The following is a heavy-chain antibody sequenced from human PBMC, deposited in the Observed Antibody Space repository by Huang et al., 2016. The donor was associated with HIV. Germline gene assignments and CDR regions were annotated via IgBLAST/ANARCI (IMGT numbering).Heavy chain of an antibody. V-gene: IGHV3-30-3*01. CDR3: ERALVGLSTSISGY. Sequence: VNLVASGGGVVQPGRSLRVPFAACGFTFGDVVMHWVRQVAGETLTWLLVMTNGADITYESDSVRGRFTVSSDDTNKILVLHLTSGTTADAGVYFSERALVGLSTSISGYWGPGTQVIVSP. CDR2: MTNGADIT. D-gene: IGHD1-26*01. J-gene: IGHJ4*03. CDR1: GFTFGDVV.